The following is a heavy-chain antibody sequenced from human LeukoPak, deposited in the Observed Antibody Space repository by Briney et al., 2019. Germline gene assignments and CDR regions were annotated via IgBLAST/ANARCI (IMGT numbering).Heavy chain of an antibody. V-gene: IGHV4-39*01. CDR2: IYYSGST. D-gene: IGHD3-10*01. CDR3: ARRSGSYRPFDY. Sequence: PSETLSLTCTVSGGSISSSSYYWGWIRQPPGKGLEWIGSIYYSGSTYYNPSLKSRVTISVDTSKNQFSLKLSSVTAADTAVYYCARRSGSYRPFDYWGQGTLVTVSS. CDR1: GGSISSSSYY. J-gene: IGHJ4*02.